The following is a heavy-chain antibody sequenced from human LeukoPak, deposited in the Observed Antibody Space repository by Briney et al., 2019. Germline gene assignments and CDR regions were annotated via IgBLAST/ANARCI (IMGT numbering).Heavy chain of an antibody. J-gene: IGHJ3*02. V-gene: IGHV4-31*03. CDR2: IYYSGST. CDR1: GGSISSGGYY. Sequence: SETLSLTCTVSGGSISSGGYYWSWIRQHPGKGLEWIGYIYYSGSTYYNPSLKSRVTISVDTSKNQFSLKLSSVTAADTAVYCCATVSPLAGAFDIWGQGTMVTVSS. CDR3: ATVSPLAGAFDI.